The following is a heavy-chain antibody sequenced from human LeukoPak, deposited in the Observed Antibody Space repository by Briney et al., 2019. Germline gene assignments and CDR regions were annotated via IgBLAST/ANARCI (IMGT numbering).Heavy chain of an antibody. V-gene: IGHV1-46*01. J-gene: IGHJ5*02. CDR2: IHSSGSST. D-gene: IGHD1-26*01. CDR3: ARDNSVGNIAWWFDP. Sequence: AASVKVFCKASGYTFTSHYMHWVRQAPGQGLEWMGLIHSSGSSTLYAQKFQGRVTMTRDMSTTTDYMELSSLRSEDTAVYYCARDNSVGNIAWWFDPWGQGTLVTVSS. CDR1: GYTFTSHY.